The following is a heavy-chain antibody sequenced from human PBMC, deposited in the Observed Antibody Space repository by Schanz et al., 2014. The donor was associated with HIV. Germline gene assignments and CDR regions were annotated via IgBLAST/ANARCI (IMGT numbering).Heavy chain of an antibody. CDR2: VIGSGVRT. Sequence: EVHLLESGGGLAQPGGSLTLSCAASGFTFTNHALSWVRQAPGRGLEWVSTVIGSGVRTIYADSVKGRFTISRDNSKNTLSLHMNSLRVEDTAVYYCAKAKGSYSATTSYFDSWGQGTLVTVSS. V-gene: IGHV3-23*01. CDR1: GFTFTNHA. D-gene: IGHD1-26*01. CDR3: AKAKGSYSATTSYFDS. J-gene: IGHJ4*02.